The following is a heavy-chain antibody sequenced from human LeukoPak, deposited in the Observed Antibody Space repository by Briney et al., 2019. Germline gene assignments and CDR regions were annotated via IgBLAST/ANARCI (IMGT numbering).Heavy chain of an antibody. Sequence: SQTLSLTCTVSSGSISSGSYYWSWIRQPAGKGLEWIGRIYSSGSTKYNPSLKSRVTISVDTSKNQFSPKLNSVTAADTAMYYCARTPIDCGSANCETWFDPWGQGTLVTVSS. CDR3: ARTPIDCGSANCETWFDP. CDR2: IYSSGST. CDR1: SGSISSGSYY. V-gene: IGHV4-61*02. J-gene: IGHJ5*02. D-gene: IGHD2-2*01.